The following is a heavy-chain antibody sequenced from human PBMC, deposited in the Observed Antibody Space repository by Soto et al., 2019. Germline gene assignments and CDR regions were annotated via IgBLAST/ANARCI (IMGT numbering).Heavy chain of an antibody. CDR2: ISSSGSSI. CDR3: ARGSSSSLSGDFDY. D-gene: IGHD2-2*01. J-gene: IGHJ4*02. Sequence: EVQLVESGGNMVQPGGSLRLSCAASGFTFSNYEMNLVRQAPGKGLEWVSYISSSGSSIYYADSVKGRFTISRDNAKNSLYLQMNSLRAEDTAVYYCARGSSSSLSGDFDYWGQGTLVTVSS. CDR1: GFTFSNYE. V-gene: IGHV3-48*03.